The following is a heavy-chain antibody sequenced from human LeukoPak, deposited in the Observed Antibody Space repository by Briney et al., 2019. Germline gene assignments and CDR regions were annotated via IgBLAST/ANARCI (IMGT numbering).Heavy chain of an antibody. J-gene: IGHJ4*02. CDR3: AKSHTLDRITKYYFDF. D-gene: IGHD1-14*01. V-gene: IGHV5-51*01. CDR2: IYPGDFDT. CDR1: GYSFTNYW. Sequence: GESLKISCQGSGYSFTNYWIGWVRQMPGKGLEWMGIIYPGDFDTKYSPSFQGQVTISADKSITTAYLQWSSLEASDTAIYYCAKSHTLDRITKYYFDFWGQGTLVTVSS.